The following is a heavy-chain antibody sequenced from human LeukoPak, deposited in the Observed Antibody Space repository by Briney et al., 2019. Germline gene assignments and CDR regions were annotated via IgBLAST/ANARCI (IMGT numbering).Heavy chain of an antibody. D-gene: IGHD5-12*01. CDR1: GRSISSYH. CDR3: AXXRYXXYDQD. V-gene: IGHV4-4*07. Sequence: SETLSLTFTVPGRSISSYHWSWIRQPAGKGLEWIGRIYTSGSTNYNPSLKSRVTMSVDTSKNQFSPKLSSVTAADAAVYYCAXXRYXXYDQDWGQGTLVTVSS. CDR2: IYTSGST. J-gene: IGHJ4*02.